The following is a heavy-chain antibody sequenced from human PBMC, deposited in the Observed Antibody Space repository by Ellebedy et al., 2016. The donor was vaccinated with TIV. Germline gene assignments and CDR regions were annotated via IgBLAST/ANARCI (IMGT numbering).Heavy chain of an antibody. CDR2: IYYSGST. D-gene: IGHD6-6*01. CDR3: ARHHYSSSYFFDY. CDR1: GGSISSSSYY. V-gene: IGHV4-39*01. Sequence: SETLSLXXTVSGGSISSSSYYWGWIRQPPGKGLEWIGSIYYSGSTYYNPSLKSRVTISVDTSKNQFSLKLSSVTAADTAVYYCARHHYSSSYFFDYWGQGTLVTVSS. J-gene: IGHJ4*02.